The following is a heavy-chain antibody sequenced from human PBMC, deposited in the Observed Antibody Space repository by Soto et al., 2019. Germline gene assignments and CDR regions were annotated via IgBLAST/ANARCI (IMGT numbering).Heavy chain of an antibody. D-gene: IGHD5-18*01. CDR3: ARGSGRGYILY. CDR1: GGSISSGGYY. J-gene: IGHJ4*02. Sequence: SETLSLTCTVSGGSISSGGYYWSWIRQHPGKGLEWIGYIYHSGSTNYNPSLKSRVTISVDTSKNQFSLKLSSVTAADTAVYYCARGSGRGYILYWGQGTLVTVSS. V-gene: IGHV4-31*03. CDR2: IYHSGST.